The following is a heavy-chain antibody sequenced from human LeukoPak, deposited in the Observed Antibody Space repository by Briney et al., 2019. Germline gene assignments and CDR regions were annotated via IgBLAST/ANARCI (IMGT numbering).Heavy chain of an antibody. CDR2: IWYDGSNK. J-gene: IGHJ6*02. Sequence: PGGSLRLSCAASGFTFSSYGMHWIRQAPGKGLEWVAVIWYDGSNKYYADSVKCRFTISRDNSKNTLYLQMNSLRAEDTAVYYCARDRPYGDESTGMDVWGQGTTVTVSS. V-gene: IGHV3-33*01. CDR1: GFTFSSYG. D-gene: IGHD4-17*01. CDR3: ARDRPYGDESTGMDV.